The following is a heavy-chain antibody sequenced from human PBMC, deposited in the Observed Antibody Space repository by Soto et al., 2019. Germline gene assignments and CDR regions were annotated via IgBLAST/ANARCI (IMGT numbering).Heavy chain of an antibody. D-gene: IGHD3-3*01. Sequence: QLQLQESGPGLVKPSETLSLTCTVSGGSISSSSYYWGWIRQPPGKGLEWIGSIYYSGSTYYNPSLKSRVTISVDTSKNQFSLKLSSVTAADTAVYYCARHVIFGEYYFDYWGQGTLVTVSS. CDR2: IYYSGST. J-gene: IGHJ4*02. CDR1: GGSISSSSYY. CDR3: ARHVIFGEYYFDY. V-gene: IGHV4-39*01.